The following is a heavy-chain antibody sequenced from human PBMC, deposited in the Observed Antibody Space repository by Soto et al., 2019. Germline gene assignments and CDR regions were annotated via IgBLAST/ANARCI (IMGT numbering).Heavy chain of an antibody. D-gene: IGHD6-25*01. CDR3: AKDRRPNYYDGMDV. CDR1: GFTFSSYG. J-gene: IGHJ6*02. Sequence: QVQLVESGGGVVQPGRSLRLSCAASGFTFSSYGMHWVRQAPGKGLEWVAVISYDGSNKYYAASVKGRFTITRENSKNTLYLQMTSLRAEDTAVYYCAKDRRPNYYDGMDVWGQGTKVTVSS. V-gene: IGHV3-30*18. CDR2: ISYDGSNK.